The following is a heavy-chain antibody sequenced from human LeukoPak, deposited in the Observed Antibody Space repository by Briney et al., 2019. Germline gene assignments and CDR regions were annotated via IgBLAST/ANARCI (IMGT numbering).Heavy chain of an antibody. J-gene: IGHJ6*03. CDR2: ISSSSSYI. V-gene: IGHV3-21*01. Sequence: KPGGSLRLSCAASGFTFSSYSMNWVRQAPGKGLEWVSSISSSSSYIYYADSVKGRFTISRDNAKNSLYLQMNSLRAEDTAVYYCARDGSGWQNHYYYYYMDVWGKGTTVTVSS. CDR3: ARDGSGWQNHYYYYYMDV. D-gene: IGHD6-19*01. CDR1: GFTFSSYS.